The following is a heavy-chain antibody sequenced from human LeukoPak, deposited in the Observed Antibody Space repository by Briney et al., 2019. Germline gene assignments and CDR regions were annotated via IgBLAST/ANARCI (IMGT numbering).Heavy chain of an antibody. Sequence: SGTLSLTCTVSGGSISRYYWSWIRQPPGKGLEWIGYIYYSGSTNYNPSLKSRVTISVDTSKNQFSLKLNSVTAADTAVYYCARDQRGYSYGSYYMDVWGKGTTVTVSS. D-gene: IGHD5-18*01. CDR1: GGSISRYY. CDR3: ARDQRGYSYGSYYMDV. CDR2: IYYSGST. V-gene: IGHV4-59*01. J-gene: IGHJ6*03.